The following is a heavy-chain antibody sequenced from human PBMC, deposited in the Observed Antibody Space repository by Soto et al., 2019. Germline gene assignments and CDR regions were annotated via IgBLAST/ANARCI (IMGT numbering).Heavy chain of an antibody. J-gene: IGHJ3*02. D-gene: IGHD6-19*01. CDR2: IYPGDSDT. CDR1: GYSFTSYW. Sequence: GESLKISCNGFGYSFTSYWIGWVRQMPGKGLEWMGIIYPGDSDTRYSPSFQGQVTISADKSIGTAYLQWSSLKASDTAMYYCARHRALAVAGFDAFDIWGQGTMVTVSS. V-gene: IGHV5-51*01. CDR3: ARHRALAVAGFDAFDI.